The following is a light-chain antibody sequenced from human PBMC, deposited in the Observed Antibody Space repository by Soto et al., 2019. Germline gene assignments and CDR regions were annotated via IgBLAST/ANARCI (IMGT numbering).Light chain of an antibody. J-gene: IGKJ1*01. CDR2: HAS. CDR1: QGISSA. CDR3: QQYNSYS. Sequence: AIQLTQSPSSLSASVGDSVTITCRASQGISSALAWYQQKPGTAPKVLIYHASNLQSGVPSRFSGSGSGTEFTLTISSLQPDDFATYYCQQYNSYSFGQGTKVDIK. V-gene: IGKV1-13*02.